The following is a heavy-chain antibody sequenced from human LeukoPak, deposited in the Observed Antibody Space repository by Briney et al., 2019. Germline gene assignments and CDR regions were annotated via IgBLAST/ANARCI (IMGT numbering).Heavy chain of an antibody. CDR1: GVSINTYY. CDR2: FSYSGGP. CDR3: ARPQYCGSNCYHAFEI. J-gene: IGHJ3*02. V-gene: IGHV4-59*08. Sequence: SETLSLTCAASGVSINTYYWSWIRQPPGKGLEWIGYFSYSGGPNYNPSLKSRVTISVDTSKNQFSLKLSSVTAADTAVYYCARPQYCGSNCYHAFEIWGQGTLVTVSS. D-gene: IGHD2-21*01.